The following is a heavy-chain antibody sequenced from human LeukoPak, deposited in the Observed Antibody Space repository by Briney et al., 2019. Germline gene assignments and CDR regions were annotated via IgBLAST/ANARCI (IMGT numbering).Heavy chain of an antibody. V-gene: IGHV1-24*01. CDR3: ATNAVLWFGELTHPFDY. Sequence: ASVKVSCKVSVYTPTELSMHWVPQAPGKGGEWLGGFDHKDGETIYAQKFQSRVTMTEDTTTDTAYMELSSLRSEDTAVYYCATNAVLWFGELTHPFDYWGQGTLVTVSS. J-gene: IGHJ4*02. D-gene: IGHD3-10*01. CDR2: FDHKDGET. CDR1: VYTPTELS.